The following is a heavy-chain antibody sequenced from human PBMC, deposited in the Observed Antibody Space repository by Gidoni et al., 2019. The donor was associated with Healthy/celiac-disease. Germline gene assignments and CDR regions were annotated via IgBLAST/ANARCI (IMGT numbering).Heavy chain of an antibody. J-gene: IGHJ2*01. CDR1: GGSFRGYY. D-gene: IGHD6-13*01. V-gene: IGHV4-34*01. Sequence: QVQLQQWGAGLLKPSETLSLTCAVYGGSFRGYYWSWIRQPPGKGLEWIGEINHSGSTNYNPSLKSRVTISVDTSKNQFSLKLSSVTAADTAVYYCARRGAAAAGTRRYWYFDLWGRGTLVTVSS. CDR3: ARRGAAAAGTRRYWYFDL. CDR2: INHSGST.